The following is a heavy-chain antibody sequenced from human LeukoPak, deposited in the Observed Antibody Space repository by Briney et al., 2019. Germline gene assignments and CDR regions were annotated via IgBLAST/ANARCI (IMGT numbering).Heavy chain of an antibody. CDR3: ATEGGSGSYYGDDAFDM. Sequence: GGSLRLSCEASGFSFTNTCMSWVRQAPGKGLEWVGRVKSKADDGTTDYAAPVQGRFTISRDDSKNTLSLQMNSLKTEDTAVYYCATEGGSGSYYGDDAFDMWGQGTMVTVSS. V-gene: IGHV3-15*01. D-gene: IGHD3-10*01. CDR2: VKSKADDGTT. J-gene: IGHJ3*02. CDR1: GFSFTNTC.